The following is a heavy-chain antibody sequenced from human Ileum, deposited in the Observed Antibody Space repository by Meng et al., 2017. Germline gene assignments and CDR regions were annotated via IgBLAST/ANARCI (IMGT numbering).Heavy chain of an antibody. J-gene: IGHJ4*02. V-gene: IGHV4-4*02. Sequence: QVQLQEVGPGLVRPSGTLSLTCAFSSGSISSNTYWSWVRQPPGKGLEWIGQISHSGSAYYNPSLKSRVTMSVDKSKSQFSLMLTSVTAADTAIYYCARHGGYSQDFWGQGTLVTVSS. D-gene: IGHD4-23*01. CDR1: SGSISSNTY. CDR2: ISHSGSA. CDR3: ARHGGYSQDF.